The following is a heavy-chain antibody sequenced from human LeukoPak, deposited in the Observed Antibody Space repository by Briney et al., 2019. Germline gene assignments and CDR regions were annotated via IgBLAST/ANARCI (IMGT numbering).Heavy chain of an antibody. J-gene: IGHJ4*02. CDR2: GFYSGSA. CDR1: GGSISSSSYY. Sequence: PSETLSLTCTVSGGSISSSSYYWVWLRQPPGKGLEWVGSGFYSGSAYSNPSLKSRVTISVDTSRNQFSLNLSSVTAADTAVYYCARLRGAMTPVTSDFDYWGQGTLVTVSS. D-gene: IGHD4-17*01. CDR3: ARLRGAMTPVTSDFDY. V-gene: IGHV4-39*01.